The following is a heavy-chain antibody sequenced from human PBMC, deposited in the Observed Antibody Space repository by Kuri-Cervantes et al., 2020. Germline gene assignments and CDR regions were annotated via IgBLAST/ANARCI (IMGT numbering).Heavy chain of an antibody. D-gene: IGHD2-15*01. J-gene: IGHJ4*02. CDR3: ARARGGGY. CDR2: ISSSSRYI. CDR1: GFTFSSYS. V-gene: IGHV3-21*01. Sequence: GESLKISCAASGFTFSSYSVNWVRQAPGKGLEWVSSISSSSRYIYYADSVKGRFTISRDNAKNSLYLQMNSLRAEDTAVYYCARARGGGYWGQGTLVTVSS.